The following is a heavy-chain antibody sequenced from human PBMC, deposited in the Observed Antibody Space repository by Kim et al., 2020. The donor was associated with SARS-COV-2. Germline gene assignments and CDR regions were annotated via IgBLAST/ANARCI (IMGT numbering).Heavy chain of an antibody. V-gene: IGHV3-9*01. J-gene: IGHJ4*02. D-gene: IGHD6-19*01. CDR3: AKDIAYSSGGVDY. Sequence: GYADSVKGRFTISRDNAKNSLYLQMNSLRAEDTALYYCAKDIAYSSGGVDYWGQGTLVTVSS.